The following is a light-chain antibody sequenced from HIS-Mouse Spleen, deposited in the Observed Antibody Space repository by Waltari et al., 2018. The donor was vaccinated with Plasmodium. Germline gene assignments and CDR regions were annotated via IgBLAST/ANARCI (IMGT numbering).Light chain of an antibody. CDR2: GAS. Sequence: EIVMTQSPATLSVSPGERATLSCRASQRVSSTVAWYQQKPGQAPRRLIYGASTRATCIPSRFSGSGSVPEFTLTISSLQSEDFAVYYCQQYNNWSFTFGPGTKVDIK. J-gene: IGKJ3*01. CDR1: QRVSST. V-gene: IGKV3-15*01. CDR3: QQYNNWSFT.